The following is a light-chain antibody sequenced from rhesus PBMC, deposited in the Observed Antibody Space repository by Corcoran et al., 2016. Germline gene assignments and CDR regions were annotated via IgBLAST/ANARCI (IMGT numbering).Light chain of an antibody. V-gene: IGLV2S7*01. CDR3: CSYTTSSTFI. CDR2: GVG. J-gene: IGLJ1*01. Sequence: QSAPTQPPSVSGSPGQSVTISCTGTSSDIGNSNYVSWYQQHPGKAPKLMIYGVGNRPSGVSDRFSGSESGNTASLTISGLQAEDEADYYGCSYTTSSTFIFGAGTRLTVL. CDR1: SSDIGNSNY.